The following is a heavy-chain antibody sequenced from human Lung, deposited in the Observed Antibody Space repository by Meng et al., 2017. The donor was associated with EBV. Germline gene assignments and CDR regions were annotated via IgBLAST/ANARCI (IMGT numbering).Heavy chain of an antibody. J-gene: IGHJ4*02. CDR1: GGSISSGGYY. Sequence: VAGAGRRLVKPSQTLSLTCTVSGGSISSGGYYWSWIRQHPGKGLEWIGNIYYSGSAYYNPSLKSRVTISVDTSKNHFSLKLSSVTAADTAVYYCARGPSGSYYPSFDYWGQGTLVTVSS. CDR3: ARGPSGSYYPSFDY. D-gene: IGHD1-26*01. V-gene: IGHV4-31*03. CDR2: IYYSGSA.